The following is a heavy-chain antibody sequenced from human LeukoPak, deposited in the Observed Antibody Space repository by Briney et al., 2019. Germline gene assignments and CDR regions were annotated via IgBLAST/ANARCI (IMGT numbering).Heavy chain of an antibody. CDR2: ISDSGGRT. J-gene: IGHJ4*02. D-gene: IGHD3-22*01. CDR3: AKRGVVIRVILVGFHKEAYYFDS. Sequence: QAGGSLRLSCAGSGFPFSNYWMAWVRQAPGKGLEWVAGISDSGGRTNYADSVKGRFPISRDNPKNTLYLQMNSLRAEDTAVYFCAKRGVVIRVILVGFHKEAYYFDSWGQGALVTVSS. V-gene: IGHV3-23*01. CDR1: GFPFSNYW.